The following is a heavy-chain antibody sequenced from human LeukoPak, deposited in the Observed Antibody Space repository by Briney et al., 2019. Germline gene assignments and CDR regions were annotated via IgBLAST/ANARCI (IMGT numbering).Heavy chain of an antibody. CDR2: ISASGGP. CDR1: GFPFDTNT. V-gene: IGHV3-23*01. CDR3: ATQRVLGY. D-gene: IGHD4/OR15-4a*01. Sequence: GGSPRLSCAVSGFPFDTNTMNWVRQAPGKGLEWVSGISASGGPFYASSVTGRFTISRDNSKDTLYLEMNSLRAEDTAVYYCATQRVLGYWGQGTLVTVSS. J-gene: IGHJ4*02.